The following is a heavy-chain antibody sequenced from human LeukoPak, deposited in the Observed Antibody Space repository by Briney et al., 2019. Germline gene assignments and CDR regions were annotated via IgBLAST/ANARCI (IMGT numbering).Heavy chain of an antibody. CDR3: VRDAPGGWLQLGYYYYGMDV. CDR2: ISAYNGNT. CDR1: GYTFTSYG. D-gene: IGHD5-24*01. J-gene: IGHJ6*02. V-gene: IGHV1-18*01. Sequence: ASVKVSCKASGYTFTSYGISWVRQAPGQGLEWMGWISAYNGNTNYAQKLQGRVTMTTDTSTSTAYMELRSLGSDDTAVYYCVRDAPGGWLQLGYYYYGMDVWGQGTTVTVSS.